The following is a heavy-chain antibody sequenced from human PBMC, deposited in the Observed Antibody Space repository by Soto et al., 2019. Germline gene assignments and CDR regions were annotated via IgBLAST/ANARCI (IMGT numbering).Heavy chain of an antibody. CDR2: IYTSGST. D-gene: IGHD3-3*01. Sequence: SETLSLTCTVSGGSISSYYWSWIRQPAGKGLEWIGRIYTSGSTNYNPFLKSRVTMSVDTSKNQFSLKLSSVTAADTAVYYCARGGDRGYYDFWSGYPGLYYYGMDVWGQGTTVTVSS. CDR1: GGSISSYY. CDR3: ARGGDRGYYDFWSGYPGLYYYGMDV. J-gene: IGHJ6*02. V-gene: IGHV4-4*07.